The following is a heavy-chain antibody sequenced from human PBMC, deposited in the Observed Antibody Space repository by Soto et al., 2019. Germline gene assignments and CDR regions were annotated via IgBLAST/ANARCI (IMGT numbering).Heavy chain of an antibody. Sequence: GGSLRLSCAASGFTFSSYGMHWVRQAPGKGLEWVAVISYDGSNKYYADSVKGRFTISRDNSKNTLYLQMNSLRAEDTAVYYCAKRKLAAAAYDAFDIWGQGTMVTVSS. CDR1: GFTFSSYG. V-gene: IGHV3-30*18. CDR3: AKRKLAAAAYDAFDI. D-gene: IGHD6-13*01. CDR2: ISYDGSNK. J-gene: IGHJ3*02.